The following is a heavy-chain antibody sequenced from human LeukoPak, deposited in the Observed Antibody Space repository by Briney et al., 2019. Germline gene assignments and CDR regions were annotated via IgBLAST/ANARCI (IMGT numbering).Heavy chain of an antibody. CDR1: GFAFSTSW. Sequence: GGSLRLSCAASGFAFSTSWMTWVRQAPGKGLEWVSSISSSSSYIYYADSVKGRFTISRDNAKNSLYLQMNSLRTEDTAVYYCARAGAVAGSFDYWGQGTLVTVSS. J-gene: IGHJ4*02. CDR2: ISSSSSYI. V-gene: IGHV3-21*01. D-gene: IGHD6-19*01. CDR3: ARAGAVAGSFDY.